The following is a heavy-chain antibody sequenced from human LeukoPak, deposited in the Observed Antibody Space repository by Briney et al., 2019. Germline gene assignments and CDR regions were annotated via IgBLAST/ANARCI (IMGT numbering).Heavy chain of an antibody. V-gene: IGHV3-30*04. CDR3: ARCPDPVSSGRSLIDY. J-gene: IGHJ4*02. CDR2: ISYDGSNK. CDR1: GFTFSSYA. Sequence: GMSLRLSCAASGFTFSSYAMHWVRQAPGKGLEWVAVISYDGSNKYHADSVKGRFTISRDNSKNTLYLQMNSLRAEDTAVYYCARCPDPVSSGRSLIDYWGQGTLVTVSS. D-gene: IGHD6-19*01.